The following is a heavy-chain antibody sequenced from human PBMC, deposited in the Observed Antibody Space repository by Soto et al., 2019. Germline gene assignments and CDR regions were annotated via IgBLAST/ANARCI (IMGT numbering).Heavy chain of an antibody. CDR1: GYTFSDSA. Sequence: EVQLVESGGGLVQPGGSLKLSWAASGYTFSDSAMHWVRQASGKGLEWVGRIRSKANSYATVYAASVKGRFTISRDESKKTAYLTLNSRKTADTDVYYCARLWSERSPNFDYWGQGPLVSVSS. D-gene: IGHD5-18*01. J-gene: IGHJ4*02. V-gene: IGHV3-73*02. CDR3: ARLWSERSPNFDY. CDR2: IRSKANSYAT.